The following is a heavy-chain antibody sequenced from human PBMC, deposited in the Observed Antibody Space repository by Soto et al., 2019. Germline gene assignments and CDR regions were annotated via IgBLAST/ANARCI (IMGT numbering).Heavy chain of an antibody. Sequence: QVQLQESGPGLVKPSQTLSLTCTVSGGSISSGGYYWSWIRQHPGKGLEWIGYIYYSGSTYYNPSLKRRVTISVDTSKNQFTLKLSSVTAADTAVYYCARDSGSGWSFDYWGQGTLVTVSS. D-gene: IGHD6-19*01. J-gene: IGHJ4*02. CDR2: IYYSGST. CDR3: ARDSGSGWSFDY. CDR1: GGSISSGGYY. V-gene: IGHV4-31*03.